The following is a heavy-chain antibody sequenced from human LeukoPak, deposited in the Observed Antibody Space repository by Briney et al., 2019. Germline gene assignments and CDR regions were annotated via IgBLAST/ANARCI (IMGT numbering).Heavy chain of an antibody. CDR1: GFTFSTFP. V-gene: IGHV3-23*01. Sequence: GGSLDSSFAAPGFTFSTFPLTWFRRAPGKGLNGAAPLIADGAPYYADAESVKGRFTISRDNSKNTLYLHMDSLRVEDTAVYYCGKDTEGVRGWFLFDYWGQGTLVTVSS. CDR2: LIADGAP. D-gene: IGHD6-19*01. J-gene: IGHJ4*02. CDR3: GKDTEGVRGWFLFDY.